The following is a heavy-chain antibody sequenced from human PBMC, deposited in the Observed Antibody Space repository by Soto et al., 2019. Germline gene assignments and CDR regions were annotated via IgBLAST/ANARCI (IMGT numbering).Heavy chain of an antibody. CDR1: GYTFTSYG. J-gene: IGHJ6*02. D-gene: IGHD4-17*01. CDR3: ARVDYGDYEVAPYYHYYGMDV. CDR2: ISAYNGNT. V-gene: IGHV1-18*01. Sequence: QVQLVQSGAEVKKPGASVKVSCKASGYTFTSYGISWVRQAPGQGLEWMGWISAYNGNTNYAQKLQGRVTMTTDTSTSTAYMELRSLRSDDTAVYYCARVDYGDYEVAPYYHYYGMDVWGQGTTVTVSS.